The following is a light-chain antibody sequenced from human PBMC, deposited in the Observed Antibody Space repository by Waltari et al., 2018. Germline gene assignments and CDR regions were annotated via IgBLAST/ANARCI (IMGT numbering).Light chain of an antibody. CDR2: AAS. V-gene: IGKV1-5*03. CDR3: QQYRTYLWA. J-gene: IGKJ1*01. Sequence: DIYMTPSPSTLSASVGDRVTITCRASQPISSWLAWYQQKPGEAPQLLIYAASRLESGVPSRFSGSGFGTEFTLTISSLQPEDFATYFCQQYRTYLWAFGQGTKVEV. CDR1: QPISSW.